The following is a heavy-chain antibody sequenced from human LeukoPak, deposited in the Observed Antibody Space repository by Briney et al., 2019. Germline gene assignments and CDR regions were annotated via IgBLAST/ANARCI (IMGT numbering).Heavy chain of an antibody. D-gene: IGHD6-6*01. Sequence: SQTLSLTCAVSGGSISSGGYSSSWILQPPCKGLEWIGFIYYSGSTNYNPSLNSRVTISVDTSKNQFSLKLRSVTAADTAVYFCARGPGQLVRTPPRGWFDPWGQGTLVTVSS. V-gene: IGHV4-30-4*07. J-gene: IGHJ5*02. CDR1: GGSISSGGYS. CDR3: ARGPGQLVRTPPRGWFDP. CDR2: IYYSGST.